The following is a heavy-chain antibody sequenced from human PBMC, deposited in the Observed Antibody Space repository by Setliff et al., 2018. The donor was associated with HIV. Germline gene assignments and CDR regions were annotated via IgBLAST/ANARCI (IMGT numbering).Heavy chain of an antibody. D-gene: IGHD2-2*01. CDR2: ISWNSGSI. Sequence: GGSLRLSCAASGFTFEDYAMHWVRQAPGKGLEWVSGISWNSGSIGYADSVKGRFTISRDNAKNSLYLQMNSLRAEDTAVYYCARVGGYCSSTSCRWFDPWGQGTLVTVSS. J-gene: IGHJ5*02. CDR1: GFTFEDYA. V-gene: IGHV3-9*01. CDR3: ARVGGYCSSTSCRWFDP.